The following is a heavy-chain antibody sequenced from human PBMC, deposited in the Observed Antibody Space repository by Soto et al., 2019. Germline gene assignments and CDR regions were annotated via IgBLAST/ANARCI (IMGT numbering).Heavy chain of an antibody. D-gene: IGHD2-2*01. CDR1: GFARSASS. CDR3: ARDLSHYAKYHFHY. CDR2: ISSSGATI. Sequence: PRGYLGLGSAASGFARSASSMNWVRQAPGKGLEWVSYISSSGATIYYADSVKGRFSISRDKAQNSVYLQMNSLRDEDTAVYYCARDLSHYAKYHFHYWCQ. V-gene: IGHV3-48*02. J-gene: IGHJ4*02.